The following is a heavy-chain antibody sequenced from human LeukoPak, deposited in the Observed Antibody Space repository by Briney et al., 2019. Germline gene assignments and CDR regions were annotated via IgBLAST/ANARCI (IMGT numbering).Heavy chain of an antibody. CDR1: GGSISSGGYY. J-gene: IGHJ5*02. D-gene: IGHD1-20*01. CDR2: ISYSGST. Sequence: SQTLSLTCTVSGGSISSGGYYWSWIRQHPGKGLEWIGYISYSGSTYYNPSLKSRVTISVDRSKNQFSLKLSSVTAADTAVYYCATSITGTTGWFDPWGQGTLVTVSS. V-gene: IGHV4-31*09. CDR3: ATSITGTTGWFDP.